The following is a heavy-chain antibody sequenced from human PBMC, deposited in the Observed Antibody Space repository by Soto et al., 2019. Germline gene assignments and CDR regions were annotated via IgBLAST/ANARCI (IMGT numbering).Heavy chain of an antibody. Sequence: WSLRLSCAASGSPFSSFAMHWVRQAPWKGLEWVGLVKSKTDGGTTHYAAPVKGRFTTSRDDSKNTLYLQTSSLETEDTAVYFCATAAYYYDSRCYSYYYWYFDLWPRSTLVTVTS. CDR2: VKSKTDGGTT. V-gene: IGHV3-15*01. CDR1: GSPFSSFA. D-gene: IGHD3-22*01. CDR3: ATAAYYYDSRCYSYYYWYFDL. J-gene: IGHJ2*01.